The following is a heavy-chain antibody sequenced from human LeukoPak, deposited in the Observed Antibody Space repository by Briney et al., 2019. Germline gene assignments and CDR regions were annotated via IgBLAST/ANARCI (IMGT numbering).Heavy chain of an antibody. CDR2: IILILGIA. CDR1: GGTFSSYA. CDR3: AREGGYCSSTSCSMGGNWFDP. V-gene: IGHV1-69*04. J-gene: IGHJ5*02. Sequence: ASVKVSCKASGGTFSSYAISWVRQAPGQGLEWMGRIILILGIANYAQKFQGRVTITADKSTSTAYMELSSLRSEDTAVYYCAREGGYCSSTSCSMGGNWFDPWGQGTLVTVSS. D-gene: IGHD2-2*01.